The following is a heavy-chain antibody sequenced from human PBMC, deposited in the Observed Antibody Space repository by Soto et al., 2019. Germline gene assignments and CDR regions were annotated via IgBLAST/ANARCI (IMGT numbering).Heavy chain of an antibody. J-gene: IGHJ4*02. CDR3: ARVSGGKNQIVDY. Sequence: SETLSLTCTVSGGSISSGGYYWSWIRQHPGKGLEWIGYIYYSGSTYYNPSLKSRVTMTRDTSISTAYMELSRLRSDDTAVYYCARVSGGKNQIVDYWGQGTLVTVSS. CDR2: IYYSGST. V-gene: IGHV4-31*03. CDR1: GGSISSGGYY. D-gene: IGHD2-15*01.